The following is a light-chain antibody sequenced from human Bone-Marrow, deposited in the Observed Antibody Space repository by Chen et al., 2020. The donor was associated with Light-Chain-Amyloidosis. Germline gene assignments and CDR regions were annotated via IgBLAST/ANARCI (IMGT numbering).Light chain of an antibody. CDR2: DVN. V-gene: IGLV2-8*01. J-gene: IGLJ3*02. Sequence: QSALTQPPSASGSPGQSVTISCTGARSDFGPFNYVSWYQQHPGKDPKLIMFDVNRRPSGVPGLFSGSEAGNTASLTVSGLQPDDEADYYCSSFAVSKIVLFGGGTKLTVL. CDR3: SSFAVSKIVL. CDR1: RSDFGPFNY.